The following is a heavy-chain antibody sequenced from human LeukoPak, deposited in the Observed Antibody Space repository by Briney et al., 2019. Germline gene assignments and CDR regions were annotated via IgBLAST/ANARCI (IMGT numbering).Heavy chain of an antibody. CDR3: ALWFCSRTSCYVDY. Sequence: SETLSLTCTVSGGSLSSGSYYWRWLRQPPGKGLEWIGYIYYSGSTNYNPSLKNRVTISLDTSKNQLSLRLSSVTAADTAVYYFALWFCSRTSCYVDYWGQGTLVTVSS. CDR1: GGSLSSGSYY. V-gene: IGHV4-61*01. CDR2: IYYSGST. D-gene: IGHD2-2*01. J-gene: IGHJ4*02.